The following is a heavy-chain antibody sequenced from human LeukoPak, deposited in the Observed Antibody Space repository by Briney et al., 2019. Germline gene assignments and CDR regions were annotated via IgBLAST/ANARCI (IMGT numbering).Heavy chain of an antibody. Sequence: GGSLRLSCAASGFTFSSYSMNWVSQAPGKGLEWVSSISSSSSYIYYADSVKGRFTISRDNAKNSLYLQMNSLRAEDTAVYYCARRLLTGYYEFWGQGTLVTVSS. J-gene: IGHJ4*02. CDR1: GFTFSSYS. CDR3: ARRLLTGYYEF. D-gene: IGHD3-9*01. CDR2: ISSSSSYI. V-gene: IGHV3-21*01.